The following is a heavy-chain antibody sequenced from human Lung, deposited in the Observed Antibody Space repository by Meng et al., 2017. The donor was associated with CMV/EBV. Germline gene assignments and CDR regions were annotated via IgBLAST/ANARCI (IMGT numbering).Heavy chain of an antibody. V-gene: IGHV4-39*01. CDR1: GSSISSNADY. J-gene: IGHJ4*02. CDR2: IYHSGST. Sequence: LLLPYSVPGLVKPAHTLSLTCTVSGSSISSNADYWDWVRQPPWKGLEWMRAIYHSGSTSYNPSLQSRVTMFVDTSKNQFSLMLTSVTATDTAVYYCARRRGGSGRDCWGQGTLVTVSS. D-gene: IGHD3-10*01. CDR3: ARRRGGSGRDC.